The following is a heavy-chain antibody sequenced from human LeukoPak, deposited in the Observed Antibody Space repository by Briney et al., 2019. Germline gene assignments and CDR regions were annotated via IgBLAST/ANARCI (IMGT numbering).Heavy chain of an antibody. CDR3: ARDPGGINSY. CDR2: IWYDGSNK. D-gene: IGHD1-26*01. Sequence: PGGSLRLSCAASGFTFSSYAMSWVRQAPGKGLEWVGVIWYDGSNKFYTDSVQGRFTISRDNSKNTVDLQMNSLRAEDTAVYYCARDPGGINSYWGQGTLVIVSP. CDR1: GFTFSSYA. V-gene: IGHV3-33*08. J-gene: IGHJ4*02.